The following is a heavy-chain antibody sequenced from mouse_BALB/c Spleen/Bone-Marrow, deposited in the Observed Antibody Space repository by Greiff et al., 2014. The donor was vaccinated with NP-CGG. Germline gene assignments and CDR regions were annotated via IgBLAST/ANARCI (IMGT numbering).Heavy chain of an antibody. D-gene: IGHD1-1*01. CDR2: IDPANGNT. Sequence: VQLQQSGAELVKPGASVKLSCKASGFNIKDTYMHWVKQRPEQGLEWIGRIDPANGNTKYDPKFQGKATITADTSSNTAYLQLSSLTSEDTAVYYCALYYYGSSGFAYWGQGTLVTVSA. CDR1: GFNIKDTY. V-gene: IGHV14-3*02. J-gene: IGHJ3*01. CDR3: ALYYYGSSGFAY.